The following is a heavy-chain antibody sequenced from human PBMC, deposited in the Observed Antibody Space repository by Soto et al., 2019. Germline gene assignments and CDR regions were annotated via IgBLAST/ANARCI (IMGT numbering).Heavy chain of an antibody. Sequence: PGESVTISCKVSGDSFTSYWIVWVLQMPGKGLEWMGIIYPGDSDTRYSPSFQGQVTISADKSISPAYLQWSSLKASDTAMYYCARQVEVAGNFDYWGQGTMVTVSS. CDR3: ARQVEVAGNFDY. CDR1: GDSFTSYW. V-gene: IGHV5-51*01. D-gene: IGHD6-19*01. J-gene: IGHJ4*02. CDR2: IYPGDSDT.